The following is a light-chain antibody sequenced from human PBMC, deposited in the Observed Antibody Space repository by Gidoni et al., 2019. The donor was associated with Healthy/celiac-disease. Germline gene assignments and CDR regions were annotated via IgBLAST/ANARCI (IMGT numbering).Light chain of an antibody. CDR2: GAS. CDR3: QQCGSSLT. Sequence: ENVLTQSPGTLALSPGERATLSCRASQSVSSSYLACYQQNPGQAPSLLIYGASSRATCIPDRFSGSGSGTDFTLTISRLEPEDFAVYYCQQCGSSLTFGQGTKVEIK. V-gene: IGKV3-20*01. CDR1: QSVSSSY. J-gene: IGKJ1*01.